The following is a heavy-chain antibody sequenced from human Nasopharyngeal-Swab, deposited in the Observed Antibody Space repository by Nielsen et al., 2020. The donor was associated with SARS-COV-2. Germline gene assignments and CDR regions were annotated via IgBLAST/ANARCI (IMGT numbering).Heavy chain of an antibody. CDR1: GGSISSSSYY. CDR3: ARQLAGKFGH. CDR2: IYYSGST. Sequence: SETLSLTCTVSGGSISSSSYYWGWIRQPPGKGLEWIGSIYYSGSTYYNPSLKSRVTISVDPSKNQFSLKLSSVTAADTAVYYCARQLAGKFGHWGQGTLVTVSS. D-gene: IGHD3-10*01. V-gene: IGHV4-39*01. J-gene: IGHJ4*02.